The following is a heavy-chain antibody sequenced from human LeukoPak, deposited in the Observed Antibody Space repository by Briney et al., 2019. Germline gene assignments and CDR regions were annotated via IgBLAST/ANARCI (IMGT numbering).Heavy chain of an antibody. CDR2: IATDGGEK. V-gene: IGHV3-30-3*01. CDR3: ARARGDRSPTSRYIDY. Sequence: GGSLRLSCAGSGFSFSSYVMHWVRQAPGEGLEWVALIATDGGEKYYAESVKARFTISRDNSKTTLYLQMNSLRPEDTAIYYCARARGDRSPTSRYIDYWGQGVPVTVSS. J-gene: IGHJ4*02. CDR1: GFSFSSYV. D-gene: IGHD7-27*01.